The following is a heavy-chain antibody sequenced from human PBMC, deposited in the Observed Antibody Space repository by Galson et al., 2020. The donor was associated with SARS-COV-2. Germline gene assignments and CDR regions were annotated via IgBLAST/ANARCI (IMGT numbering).Heavy chain of an antibody. J-gene: IGHJ4*02. Sequence: ASVKVSCKASGYTFTSHGISWVRQAPGQGLEWMGWISPYNGDTYYAPKVQGRITMTTDTSTSTAYMELRSLRSDDTAVYYCARDFWYYASGIEYWGQGTLVTVSS. D-gene: IGHD3-10*01. CDR2: ISPYNGDT. V-gene: IGHV1-18*01. CDR1: GYTFTSHG. CDR3: ARDFWYYASGIEY.